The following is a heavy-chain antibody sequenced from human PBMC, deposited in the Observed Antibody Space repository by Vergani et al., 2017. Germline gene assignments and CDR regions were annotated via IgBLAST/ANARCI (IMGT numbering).Heavy chain of an antibody. CDR3: ARHSTVEWLVKLGWIDP. CDR2: IYYSWST. J-gene: IGHJ5*02. CDR1: GASIRSSNYY. Sequence: QLQLQESGPGLVKPSATLSLTCSVSGASIRSSNYYWGWIRQPPGKGLEWISSIYYSWSTYYNPSLKSRVTISVDTSKNQFSLKLSSVTAADTAVYFWARHSTVEWLVKLGWIDPWGQGILVTVSS. V-gene: IGHV4-39*01. D-gene: IGHD6-19*01.